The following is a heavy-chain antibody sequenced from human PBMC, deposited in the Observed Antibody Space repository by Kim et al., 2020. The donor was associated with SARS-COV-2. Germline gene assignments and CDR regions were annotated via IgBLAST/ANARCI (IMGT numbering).Heavy chain of an antibody. Sequence: SETLSLTCTVSGDSIGGYNCNGIRNPAGKGLEWIGRISTSGSANCNPSVESRVTVSGDTSKSQFSRKLSTVTAADTAVYCCARGLGDWGQGTRVTVAS. V-gene: IGHV4-4*07. CDR2: ISTSGSA. CDR1: GDSIGGYN. CDR3: ARGLGD. J-gene: IGHJ4*02.